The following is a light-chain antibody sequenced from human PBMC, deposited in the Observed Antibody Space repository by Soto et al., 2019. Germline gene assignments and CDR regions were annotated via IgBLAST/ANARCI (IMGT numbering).Light chain of an antibody. CDR1: SSNIGSNT. CDR2: SNN. V-gene: IGLV1-44*01. Sequence: SGMSVPLAASGTTKQRVTISCSGSSSNIGSNTVNWYQQLPGTAPKLLIYSNNQRPSGVPDRFSGSKSGTSASLAISGLQSEDEADYYCAAWDDSLNGHYVFGTGTKVTVL. CDR3: AAWDDSLNGHYV. J-gene: IGLJ1*01.